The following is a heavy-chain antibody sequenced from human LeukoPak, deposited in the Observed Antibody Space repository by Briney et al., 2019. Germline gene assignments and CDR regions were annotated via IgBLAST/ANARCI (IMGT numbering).Heavy chain of an antibody. J-gene: IGHJ4*02. CDR2: ISAYNGNT. CDR1: GYTFTSYG. D-gene: IGHD3-22*01. Sequence: ASVKVSCKASGYTFTSYGISWVRQAPGQGLEWMGWISAYNGNTNYAQKLQGRVTMTTDTSTSTAYMELRSLRSDDTAVYYCARDRYYGSSGYYSVYWGQGTLVTVSS. V-gene: IGHV1-18*01. CDR3: ARDRYYGSSGYYSVY.